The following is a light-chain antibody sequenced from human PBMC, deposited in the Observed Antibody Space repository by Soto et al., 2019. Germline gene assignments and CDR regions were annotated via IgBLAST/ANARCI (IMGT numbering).Light chain of an antibody. J-gene: IGKJ1*01. CDR3: LQDNSYPRT. Sequence: AIQMTQSPSSLYASVGDRVTITCRASQGIRTELGWYQQKPGKAPRLLIYGASTLQGGVPSRFSGSGSGTDSTLTISSLQPEYFATYYCLQDNSYPRTFGQGTKVEIQ. CDR2: GAS. V-gene: IGKV1-6*01. CDR1: QGIRTE.